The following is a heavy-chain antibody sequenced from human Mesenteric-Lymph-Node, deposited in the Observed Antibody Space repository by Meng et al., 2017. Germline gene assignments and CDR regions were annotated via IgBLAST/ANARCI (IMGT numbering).Heavy chain of an antibody. CDR3: ARKEGGPLDR. CDR1: GGFISNNNW. Sequence: QVQLQESGPGLVKPSGTLSLTCDVSGGFISNNNWWSWVRQPPGKGLEWIGEIHHSGSTSYNPSLKSRVTISVDRSKNQFSLKLTSVTAADTAVYFCARKEGGPLDRWGQGTLVTVSS. V-gene: IGHV4-4*02. CDR2: IHHSGST. D-gene: IGHD3-16*01. J-gene: IGHJ5*02.